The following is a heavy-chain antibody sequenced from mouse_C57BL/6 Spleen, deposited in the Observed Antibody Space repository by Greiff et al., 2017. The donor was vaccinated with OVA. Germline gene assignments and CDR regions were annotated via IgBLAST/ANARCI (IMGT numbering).Heavy chain of an antibody. Sequence: VQLQQPGAELVKPGASVKLSCKASGYTFTSYWMQWVKQRPGQGLEWIGEIDPSDSYTNYNQKFKGKATLTVDTSSSTAYMQLSSLTSEDSAVYYCARSTTVVALDYWGQGTTLTVSS. CDR3: ARSTTVVALDY. V-gene: IGHV1-50*01. J-gene: IGHJ2*01. D-gene: IGHD1-1*01. CDR1: GYTFTSYW. CDR2: IDPSDSYT.